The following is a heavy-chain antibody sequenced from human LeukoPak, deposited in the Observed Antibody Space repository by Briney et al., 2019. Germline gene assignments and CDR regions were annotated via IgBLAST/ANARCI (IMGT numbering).Heavy chain of an antibody. CDR1: GGSFGGYY. CDR3: ARSTTMVRGVMD. CDR2: INHSGST. J-gene: IGHJ4*02. D-gene: IGHD3-10*01. V-gene: IGHV4-34*01. Sequence: SETLSLTCAVYGGSFGGYYWSWIRQPPGKGLEWIGEINHSGSTNYNPSLKSRVTISVDTSKNQFSLKLSSVTAADTAVYYCARSTTMVRGVMDWGQGTLVTVSS.